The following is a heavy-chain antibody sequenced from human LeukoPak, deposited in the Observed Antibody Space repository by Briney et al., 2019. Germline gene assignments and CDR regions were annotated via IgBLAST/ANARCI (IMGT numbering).Heavy chain of an antibody. CDR3: ARDHGSTNYYYYYMDV. Sequence: ASVKVSCKASGYTFASYGISWVRQAPGQGLEWMGWISAYNGNTNYAQKLQGRVTMTTDTSTSTAYMELRSLRSDVTAVYYCARDHGSTNYYYYYMDVWGKGTTVTVSS. D-gene: IGHD5-24*01. CDR2: ISAYNGNT. V-gene: IGHV1-18*01. J-gene: IGHJ6*03. CDR1: GYTFASYG.